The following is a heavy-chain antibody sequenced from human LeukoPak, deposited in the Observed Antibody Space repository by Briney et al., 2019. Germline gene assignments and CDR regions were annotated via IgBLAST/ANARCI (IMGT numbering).Heavy chain of an antibody. CDR2: IIPIFGTA. D-gene: IGHD5-12*01. J-gene: IGHJ4*02. CDR3: ARGYGVATIRYYFDY. Sequence: SVKVSCKASGGTFSSYAISWVRQAPGQGLEWMGRIIPIFGTANYAQKFQGRVTITADESTSTAYMELSSLRSEYTAVYFRARGYGVATIRYYFDYWGQGTLVTVSS. V-gene: IGHV1-69*15. CDR1: GGTFSSYA.